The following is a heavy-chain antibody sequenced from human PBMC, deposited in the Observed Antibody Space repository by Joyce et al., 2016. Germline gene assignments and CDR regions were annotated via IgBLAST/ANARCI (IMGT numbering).Heavy chain of an antibody. J-gene: IGHJ3*02. Sequence: QVQLVQSGAEVKKPGSSVKVSCKASGGTFSSYAFSWVRQAPGQGIEWMGWIIPMFGTANYAQEFQGRVTIIADESTTTGYMELSSLRSEDTAVYYCAARIVGAATRAFDIWGQGTMVTVSS. CDR3: AARIVGAATRAFDI. CDR2: IIPMFGTA. D-gene: IGHD1-26*01. V-gene: IGHV1-69*01. CDR1: GGTFSSYA.